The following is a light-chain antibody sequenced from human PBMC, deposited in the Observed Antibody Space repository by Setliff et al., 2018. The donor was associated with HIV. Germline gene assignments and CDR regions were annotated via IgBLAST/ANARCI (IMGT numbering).Light chain of an antibody. CDR1: SDDFADYNF. CDR3: SSYTTSSTFGYVV. J-gene: IGLJ2*01. Sequence: QSVLAQPASVSGSPGQSISISCTGTSDDFADYNFVSWYQQHPGKAPKLMIYDVTKRPSGVSDRFSGSKSVDTASLTVSGLQAEDEAHYYCSSYTTSSTFGYVVFGGGTKVTVL. CDR2: DVT. V-gene: IGLV2-14*01.